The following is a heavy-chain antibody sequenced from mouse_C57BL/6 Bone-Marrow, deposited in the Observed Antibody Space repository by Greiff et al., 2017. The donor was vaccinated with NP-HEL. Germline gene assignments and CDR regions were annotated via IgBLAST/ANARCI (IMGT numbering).Heavy chain of an antibody. CDR3: ARSLFITTVVAIDY. CDR2: IYPGDGDT. D-gene: IGHD1-1*01. V-gene: IGHV1-82*01. J-gene: IGHJ2*01. CDR1: GYAFSSSW. Sequence: VQLQQSGPELVKPGASVKISCKASGYAFSSSWMNWVKQRPGKGLEWIGRIYPGDGDTNYNGKFKGKATLTADKSSSTAYMQLSSLTSEDSAVYFCARSLFITTVVAIDYWGQGTTLTVSS.